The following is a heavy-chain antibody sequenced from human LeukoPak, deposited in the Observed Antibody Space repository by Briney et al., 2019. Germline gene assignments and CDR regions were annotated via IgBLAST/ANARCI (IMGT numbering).Heavy chain of an antibody. CDR3: AREAPTGWFDY. Sequence: GGSLRLSCAASGFTFSSYGMHWVRQAPGKGLEWVAVISYDGRNEYYTDSVKGRFTISRDKSKNTLFLQMNSLRAEDTALYYCAREAPTGWFDYWGQGTLVTVSS. CDR1: GFTFSSYG. CDR2: ISYDGRNE. D-gene: IGHD6-19*01. J-gene: IGHJ4*02. V-gene: IGHV3-30*03.